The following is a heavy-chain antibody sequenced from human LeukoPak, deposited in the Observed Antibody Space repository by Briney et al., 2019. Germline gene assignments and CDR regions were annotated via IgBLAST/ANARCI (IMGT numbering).Heavy chain of an antibody. Sequence: GGSLSLSCAASGFTFSTYSMNWVRQAPGKGLEWVSCISTRSTYIYYADSVKGRFTISRDNAKNSLYLQMNSLRAEDTAVYYCARAQKRFLEWLLPETSLYYYMDVWGKGTTVTVSS. CDR3: ARAQKRFLEWLLPETSLYYYMDV. D-gene: IGHD3-3*01. J-gene: IGHJ6*03. CDR2: ISTRSTYI. V-gene: IGHV3-21*04. CDR1: GFTFSTYS.